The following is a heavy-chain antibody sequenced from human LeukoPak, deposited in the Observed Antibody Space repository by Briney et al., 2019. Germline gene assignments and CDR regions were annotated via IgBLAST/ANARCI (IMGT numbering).Heavy chain of an antibody. V-gene: IGHV4-39*01. J-gene: IGHJ5*02. CDR3: GRPNPDSSGYYGSFDP. CDR1: GGSISSSSDY. CDR2: IYHSETT. Sequence: PSETLSLTCSVSGGSISSSSDYWGWVRQPPGKGLEWIGSIYHSETTYYNPSLKSRVIISVDTSKNLFSLKLNSVTAADTAVYYCGRPNPDSSGYYGSFDPWGQGILVTVSS. D-gene: IGHD3-22*01.